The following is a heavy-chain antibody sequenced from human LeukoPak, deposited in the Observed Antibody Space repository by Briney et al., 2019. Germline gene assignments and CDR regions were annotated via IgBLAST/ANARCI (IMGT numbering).Heavy chain of an antibody. D-gene: IGHD2-15*01. Sequence: PSETLSLTCTVSGGSISSSSNYWGWIRQPPGKGLEWIGNIYYSGSTYYNPSLKSRVTISVDTSRNQFSLKLSSVTAADTAVYYCAGEPHCSGGSCLPKFDYWGQGTLVTVSS. CDR3: AGEPHCSGGSCLPKFDY. J-gene: IGHJ4*02. CDR2: IYYSGST. V-gene: IGHV4-39*07. CDR1: GGSISSSSNY.